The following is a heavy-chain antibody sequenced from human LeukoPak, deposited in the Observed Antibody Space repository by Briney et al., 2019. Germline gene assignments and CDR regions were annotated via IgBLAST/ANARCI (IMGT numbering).Heavy chain of an antibody. CDR3: ARVPVRSGWYN. Sequence: SETLSLTCAVYGGSFSGYHWSWIRQPPGKGLEWIGEINHSGSPNYNPSLKSRVTISVDTSKNQFSLKLSSVTAADTAVYYCARVPVRSGWYNWGQGTLVTVSS. CDR2: INHSGSP. J-gene: IGHJ4*02. V-gene: IGHV4-34*01. D-gene: IGHD6-19*01. CDR1: GGSFSGYH.